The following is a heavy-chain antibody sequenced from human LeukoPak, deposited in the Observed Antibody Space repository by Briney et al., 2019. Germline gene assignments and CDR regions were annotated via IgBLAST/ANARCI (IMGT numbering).Heavy chain of an antibody. CDR2: INPSGGST. CDR3: ARVAAASRVGSHWPKHFDY. J-gene: IGHJ4*02. D-gene: IGHD6-13*01. Sequence: ASVKVSCKASGYTFTSYYMHWVRQAPGQGLEWMGIINPSGGSTSYAQKFLGRVTMTRDTSTSTVYMELSSLRSEDTAVYYCARVAAASRVGSHWPKHFDYWGQGTLVTVSS. V-gene: IGHV1-46*01. CDR1: GYTFTSYY.